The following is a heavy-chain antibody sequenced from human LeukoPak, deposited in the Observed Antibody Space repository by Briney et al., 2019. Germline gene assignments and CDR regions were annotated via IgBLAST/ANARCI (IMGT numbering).Heavy chain of an antibody. D-gene: IGHD3-22*01. Sequence: SETLSLTCTVSGGSISSYYWSWIRQPPGKGLEWIGYIYYSGSTNYNPSLKSRVTISVDTSKNQFSLKLSSVTAADTAVYYCARSRMYYYDSSGYDAFDIWGQGTMVTVSS. V-gene: IGHV4-59*01. J-gene: IGHJ3*02. CDR3: ARSRMYYYDSSGYDAFDI. CDR2: IYYSGST. CDR1: GGSISSYY.